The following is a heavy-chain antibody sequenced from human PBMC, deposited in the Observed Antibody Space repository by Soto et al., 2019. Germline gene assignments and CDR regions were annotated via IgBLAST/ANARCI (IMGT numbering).Heavy chain of an antibody. D-gene: IGHD5-18*01. CDR2: IYHTGST. CDR1: GDSISDFY. V-gene: IGHV4-59*01. CDR3: ARDRLMATAGTARHYFGLDV. Sequence: SETLSLTCTVSGDSISDFYWTWIRQSPGKGLEWIGYIYHTGSTKYNPSLESRVTFSIDTSKSQFSLRLTSVTAADTAVYYCARDRLMATAGTARHYFGLDVWGQGTTVTVSS. J-gene: IGHJ6*02.